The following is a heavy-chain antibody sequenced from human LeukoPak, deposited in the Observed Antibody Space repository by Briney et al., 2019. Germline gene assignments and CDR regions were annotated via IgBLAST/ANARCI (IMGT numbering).Heavy chain of an antibody. Sequence: GRSLRLSCSASRFTFSNYGMHWVRQAPPKGLQWVAFIWFDGSNKYYADSVKGRLTIYRDNSKNTLYLQINSLRAEDTAVYYCARDRGNSHFDYWGRGTLVSVSS. V-gene: IGHV3-33*08. CDR3: ARDRGNSHFDY. CDR1: RFTFSNYG. CDR2: IWFDGSNK. J-gene: IGHJ4*02. D-gene: IGHD3-10*01.